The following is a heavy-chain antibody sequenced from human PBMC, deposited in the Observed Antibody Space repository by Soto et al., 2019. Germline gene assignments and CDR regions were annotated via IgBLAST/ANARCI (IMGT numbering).Heavy chain of an antibody. CDR3: ARQYSSSYDY. J-gene: IGHJ4*02. CDR1: GGSISSYY. Sequence: PSETLSLTCTVSGGSISSYYWSWIRQPPGKGLEWIGYSYYSGSTNYNPSLKSRVTISVDTSKNQFSLKLSSVTAADTAVYYCARQYSSSYDYWGQGTLVTVSS. V-gene: IGHV4-59*01. D-gene: IGHD6-6*01. CDR2: SYYSGST.